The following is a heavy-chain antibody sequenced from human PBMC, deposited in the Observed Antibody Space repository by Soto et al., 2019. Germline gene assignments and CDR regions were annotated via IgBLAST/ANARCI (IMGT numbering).Heavy chain of an antibody. Sequence: ASVKVSCKASGYTFTSYAMHWVGQAPGQRLEWMGWINAGNGNTKYSQKFQGRVTITRDTSASTAYMELSSLRSEDTAVYYCARSGSVTMTGRWFDPWGPGTLVTVSS. CDR2: INAGNGNT. CDR3: ARSGSVTMTGRWFDP. V-gene: IGHV1-3*01. J-gene: IGHJ5*02. CDR1: GYTFTSYA. D-gene: IGHD3-22*01.